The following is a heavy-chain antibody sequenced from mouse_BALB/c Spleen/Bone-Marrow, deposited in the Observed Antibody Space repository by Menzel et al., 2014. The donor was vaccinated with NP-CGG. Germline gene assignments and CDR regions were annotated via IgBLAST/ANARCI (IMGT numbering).Heavy chain of an antibody. CDR1: GFTFSSYH. Sequence: EVKLVESGGGLVKLGGSLKLSCAASGFTFSSYHMSWVRQTPEKRLESVAAINSNGGSTYYPDTVKGRFTISRDNAKNTLYLQMSSLKSEDTALYYCARSPYGNHFDYWGQGTALTVSS. D-gene: IGHD2-10*02. CDR2: INSNGGST. J-gene: IGHJ2*01. V-gene: IGHV5-6-2*01. CDR3: ARSPYGNHFDY.